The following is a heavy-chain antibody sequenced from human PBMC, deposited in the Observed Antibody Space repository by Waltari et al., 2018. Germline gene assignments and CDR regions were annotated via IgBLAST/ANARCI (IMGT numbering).Heavy chain of an antibody. D-gene: IGHD2-15*01. J-gene: IGHJ4*02. CDR1: GFTFSSYA. Sequence: QLLESGGGFVQPGGSLRLSCAASGFTFSSYAMTWVRQGPGKGLEGGAAITGSGGDTWHADSVKGRLTISRDNSKSTLYLQMNSLRAEDAAVYYCAKGSDSSRPYYFDYWGQGTLVTVSS. CDR3: AKGSDSSRPYYFDY. V-gene: IGHV3-23*01. CDR2: ITGSGGDT.